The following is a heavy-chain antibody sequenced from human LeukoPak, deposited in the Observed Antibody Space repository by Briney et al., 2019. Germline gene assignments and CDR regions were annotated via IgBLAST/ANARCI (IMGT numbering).Heavy chain of an antibody. CDR2: TYYRSKWYY. CDR3: ARGIAVAGAPSHDY. D-gene: IGHD6-19*01. J-gene: IGHJ4*02. V-gene: IGHV6-1*01. CDR1: GDIVSTNSGV. Sequence: SQTLSLTCAISGDIVSTNSGVWNWIRQSPSRGLEWLGRTYYRSKWYYEYAVSVKSRITISPDTSKNQFSLQLTSVTPEDTAVYYCARGIAVAGAPSHDYWGQGTLVTVSS.